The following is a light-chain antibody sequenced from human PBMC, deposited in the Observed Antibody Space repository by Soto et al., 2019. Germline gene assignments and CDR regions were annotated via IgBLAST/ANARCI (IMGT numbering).Light chain of an antibody. CDR2: AAS. Sequence: ELEMTQSPASLSASPGETVTVSCRATQTAYKNLAWYQQKPGQPPRLLIFAASTRAPGLPARFSGSGSGTEFTLTISSLQSEDSAIYYCQEYNRWPPEFIFGPGTRLEIK. CDR1: QTAYKN. CDR3: QEYNRWPPEFI. J-gene: IGKJ2*01. V-gene: IGKV3-15*01.